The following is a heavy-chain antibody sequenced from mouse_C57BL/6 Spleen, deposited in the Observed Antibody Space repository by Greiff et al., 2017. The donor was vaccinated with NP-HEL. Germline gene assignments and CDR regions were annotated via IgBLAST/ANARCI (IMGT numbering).Heavy chain of an antibody. V-gene: IGHV1-53*01. J-gene: IGHJ4*01. D-gene: IGHD2-4*01. CDR3: AREGDYLYAMDY. CDR2: INPSNGGT. Sequence: VQLQESGTELVKPGASVKLSCKASGYTFTSYWMHWVKQRPGQGLEWIGNINPSNGGTNYNEKFKSKATLTVDKSSSTAYMQLSSLTSEDSAVYDCAREGDYLYAMDYWGQGTSVTVSS. CDR1: GYTFTSYW.